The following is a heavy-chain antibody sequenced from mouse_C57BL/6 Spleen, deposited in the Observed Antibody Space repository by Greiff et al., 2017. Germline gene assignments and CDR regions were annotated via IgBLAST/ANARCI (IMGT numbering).Heavy chain of an antibody. D-gene: IGHD2-4*01. CDR3: AREGDDYPYFDY. CDR2: IHPNSGST. V-gene: IGHV1-64*01. J-gene: IGHJ2*01. Sequence: QVQLQQPGAELVKPGASVKLSCKASGYTFTSYWMHWVKQRPGQGLEWIGMIHPNSGSTNYNEKFKSKATLTVDKSSSTAYMQLSSLTSEDSAVYDCAREGDDYPYFDYWGQGTTLTVSS. CDR1: GYTFTSYW.